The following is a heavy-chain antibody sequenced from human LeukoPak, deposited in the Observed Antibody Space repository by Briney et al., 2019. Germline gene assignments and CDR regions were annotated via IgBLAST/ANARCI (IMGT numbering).Heavy chain of an antibody. J-gene: IGHJ4*02. Sequence: ASVKVSSKASGYTFAGYYMHWVRQAPGQGLEWMGWTNPNSGATHYAQRFQGRVTMTRDTSISTAYMELSRLISDDSAVYYCARESLEEVRSFPWFSNWGQGALVTVSS. CDR3: ARESLEEVRSFPWFSN. V-gene: IGHV1-2*02. D-gene: IGHD3-22*01. CDR2: TNPNSGAT. CDR1: GYTFAGYY.